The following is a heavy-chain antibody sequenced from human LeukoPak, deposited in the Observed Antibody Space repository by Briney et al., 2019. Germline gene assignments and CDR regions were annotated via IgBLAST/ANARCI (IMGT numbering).Heavy chain of an antibody. CDR3: ARRRRQQLTYSWFDP. J-gene: IGHJ5*02. CDR1: GGSISSSSYY. CDR2: INHSGST. D-gene: IGHD6-13*01. V-gene: IGHV4-39*07. Sequence: KSSETLSLTCTVSGGSISSSSYYWGWIRQPPGKGLEWIGEINHSGSTNYNPSLKSRVTISVDTSKNQFSLKLSSVTAADTAVYYCARRRRQQLTYSWFDPWGQGTLVTVSS.